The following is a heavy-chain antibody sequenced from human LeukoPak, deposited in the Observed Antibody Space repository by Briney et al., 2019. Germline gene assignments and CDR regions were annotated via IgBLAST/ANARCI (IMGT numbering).Heavy chain of an antibody. CDR1: GFSFSNFG. Sequence: GGSLRLSCATSGFSFSNFGMHWVRQAPGKGLEWVAIIWNDASNKYYTDSVKGRFTISRDNSKNTLYLQMNSLRTEDTAVYYCAKDSYYYYIDVWGKGTTVTVSS. CDR3: AKDSYYYYIDV. CDR2: IWNDASNK. J-gene: IGHJ6*03. V-gene: IGHV3-30*02.